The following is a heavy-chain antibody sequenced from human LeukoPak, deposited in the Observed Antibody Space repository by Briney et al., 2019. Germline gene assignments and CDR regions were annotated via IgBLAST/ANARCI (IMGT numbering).Heavy chain of an antibody. CDR2: VRNDGSNE. J-gene: IGHJ4*02. D-gene: IGHD5-12*01. CDR3: AKESDSGYHSEGPKN. CDR1: GFVLSDYG. V-gene: IGHV3-30*02. Sequence: GGSLRLSCTASGFVLSDYGMHWVRQAPGKGLEWVAFVRNDGSNEYYVGSVKGRFTISRDKSKNTLYLQMNSLRAEDTAVYSCAKESDSGYHSEGPKNWGLGTLITVSS.